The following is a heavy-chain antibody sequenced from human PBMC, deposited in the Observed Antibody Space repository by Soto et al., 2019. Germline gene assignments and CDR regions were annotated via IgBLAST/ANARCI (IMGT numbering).Heavy chain of an antibody. CDR2: ISYDGSNK. J-gene: IGHJ4*02. Sequence: QVQLVESGGGVVQPGRSLRLSCAASGFTFSSYAMHWVRQAPGKGLEWVAVISYDGSNKYYADSVKGRFTISRDNSKNTLYLQMNSLRAEDTAVYYCARGPFGHYDFWSGPIDYWGQGTLVTVSS. CDR1: GFTFSSYA. D-gene: IGHD3-3*01. V-gene: IGHV3-30-3*01. CDR3: ARGPFGHYDFWSGPIDY.